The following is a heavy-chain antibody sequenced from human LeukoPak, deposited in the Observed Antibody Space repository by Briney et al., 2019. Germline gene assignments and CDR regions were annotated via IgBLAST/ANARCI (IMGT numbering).Heavy chain of an antibody. V-gene: IGHV1-24*01. D-gene: IGHD3-9*01. CDR3: ARSYYDILTGYPKNNWFDP. J-gene: IGHJ5*02. CDR2: FDPEDGET. CDR1: GYTLTELS. Sequence: GASVKVSCKVSGYTLTELSMHWVRQAPGKGLEWMGGFDPEDGETIYAQKFQGRVTITRDTSANTAYMELSSLRSEDTAVYYCARSYYDILTGYPKNNWFDPWGQGTLVTVSS.